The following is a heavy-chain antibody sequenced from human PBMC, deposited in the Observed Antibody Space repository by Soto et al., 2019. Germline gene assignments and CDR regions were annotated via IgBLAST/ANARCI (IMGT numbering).Heavy chain of an antibody. D-gene: IGHD3-22*01. Sequence: GAPVKVSFQASGYTFSQDGVTWGRQAPGQGLEWMGWISPYNGYTYSAQKLQGRVTMTTDTSTSTAYMELRSLRSDDTAVYYCARYYYDSSGSRNFDYWGQGTLVTVSS. CDR1: GYTFSQDG. CDR3: ARYYYDSSGSRNFDY. V-gene: IGHV1-18*01. J-gene: IGHJ4*02. CDR2: ISPYNGYT.